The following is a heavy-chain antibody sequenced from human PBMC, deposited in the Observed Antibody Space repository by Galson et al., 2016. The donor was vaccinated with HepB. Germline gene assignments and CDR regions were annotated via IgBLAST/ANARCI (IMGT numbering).Heavy chain of an antibody. V-gene: IGHV1-3*04. CDR3: ARRLVGSYGNAFDI. D-gene: IGHD2-8*02. Sequence: SVKVSCKASGYTFTAYAIHWVRQAPGQRLEWMAWINTVKGDTRYSQKLQGRVTLTRDTSATTASMELSSLRSEDTAVYYCARRLVGSYGNAFDIWGQGTLVTVSS. CDR1: GYTFTAYA. J-gene: IGHJ3*02. CDR2: INTVKGDT.